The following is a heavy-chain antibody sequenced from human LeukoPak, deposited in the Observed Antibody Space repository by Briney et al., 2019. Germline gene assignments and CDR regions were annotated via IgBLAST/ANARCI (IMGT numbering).Heavy chain of an antibody. J-gene: IGHJ6*03. CDR2: IIDNGYIK. CDR1: GFTVSSYA. D-gene: IGHD3-16*01. CDR3: AKLGGQEVHHYHVAV. V-gene: IGHV3-23*01. Sequence: GGSLRLSCAASGFTVSSYARSWVRQAPGKGLEWVSGIIDNGYIKYYANSVRGRFTISRDNSKNTLFLQMNSLRAEATAVYYCAKLGGQEVHHYHVAVWGKGTTVAVSS.